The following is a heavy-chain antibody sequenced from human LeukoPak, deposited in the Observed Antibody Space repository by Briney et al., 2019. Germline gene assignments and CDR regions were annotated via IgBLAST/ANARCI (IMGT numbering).Heavy chain of an antibody. V-gene: IGHV4-34*01. CDR2: INHSGST. D-gene: IGHD2-2*03. Sequence: PSEALSLTCAVYGESFSGYYWSWIRQPPGKGLEWIGEINHSGSTNYNPSLKSRVTISVDTSKNQFSLKLSSVTAADTAVYYCARGWMEIRAFDIWGQGTMVTVSS. J-gene: IGHJ3*02. CDR1: GESFSGYY. CDR3: ARGWMEIRAFDI.